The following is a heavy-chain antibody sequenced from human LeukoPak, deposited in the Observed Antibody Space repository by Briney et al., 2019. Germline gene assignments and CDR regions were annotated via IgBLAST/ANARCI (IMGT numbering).Heavy chain of an antibody. D-gene: IGHD5-18*01. V-gene: IGHV1-18*01. Sequence: ASVKVSCKASNYTFIDYAISWVRQAPGQGLEWMGWISTYNANTNYAQNFQGRVTMTTDTSTSTAYMELRSLRSDDTAVYYCARGYSYGYRDYFDYGGQGTLVTVSS. J-gene: IGHJ4*02. CDR1: NYTFIDYA. CDR2: ISTYNANT. CDR3: ARGYSYGYRDYFDY.